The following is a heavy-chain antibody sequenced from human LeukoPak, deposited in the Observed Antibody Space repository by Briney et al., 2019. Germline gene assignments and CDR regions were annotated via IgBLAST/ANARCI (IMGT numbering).Heavy chain of an antibody. CDR1: GFTFSDYA. D-gene: IGHD2-2*01. V-gene: IGHV3-23*01. Sequence: PGGSLRLSCAASGFTFSDYAMTWVRQNPGKGLEWVSVISGGGDSADYADSMKGRFTISRDNSKNTLYLQMNSLRAEDTALYYCAKLGCTGTFCYANYWGQGTLVTVSS. J-gene: IGHJ4*02. CDR2: ISGGGDSA. CDR3: AKLGCTGTFCYANY.